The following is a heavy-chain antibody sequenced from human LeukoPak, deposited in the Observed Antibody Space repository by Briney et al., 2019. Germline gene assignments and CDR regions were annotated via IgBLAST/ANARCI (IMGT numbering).Heavy chain of an antibody. CDR3: ASLLDYGDYVPRP. D-gene: IGHD4-17*01. J-gene: IGHJ5*02. CDR1: GYTFTSYD. Sequence: ASVKVSFKASGYTFTSYDINWVRQATGQGLEWMGWMNPNSGNTGYAQKFQGRVTMTRNTSISTAYMELSSLRSEDTAVYYCASLLDYGDYVPRPWGQGTLVTVSS. V-gene: IGHV1-8*01. CDR2: MNPNSGNT.